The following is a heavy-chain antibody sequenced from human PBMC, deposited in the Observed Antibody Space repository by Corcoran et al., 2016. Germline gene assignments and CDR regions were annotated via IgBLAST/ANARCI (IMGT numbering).Heavy chain of an antibody. Sequence: EVQLVESGGGLVTPGRSLRLSCTASGFTFGVYAMSWFRQAPGKGLEWVGFIRSTAYGGTTEYAASVKGRFTISRDDSKSIAYLQKNSLKTDDTAGCYCTREVAVLNYAFGWGSYFFDYWGQGTLVTVSS. D-gene: IGHD3-16*01. CDR3: TREVAVLNYAFGWGSYFFDY. J-gene: IGHJ4*02. CDR2: IRSTAYGGTT. CDR1: GFTFGVYA. V-gene: IGHV3-49*05.